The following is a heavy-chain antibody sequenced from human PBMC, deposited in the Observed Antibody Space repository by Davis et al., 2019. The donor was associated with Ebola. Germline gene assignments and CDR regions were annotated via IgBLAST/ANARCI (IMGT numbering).Heavy chain of an antibody. D-gene: IGHD3-10*01. CDR1: GGTFNSYA. J-gene: IGHJ3*01. V-gene: IGHV1-69*10. CDR2: IIPVLGIV. CDR3: VTEQTRLLWPAFDV. Sequence: SVKVSCKTSGGTFNSYAISWVRQTPGQGLEWMGGIIPVLGIVNYAQKFQGRVTITADEFPTTAYMELSGLRSEDTAVYYCVTEQTRLLWPAFDVWGQGTMVTVSS.